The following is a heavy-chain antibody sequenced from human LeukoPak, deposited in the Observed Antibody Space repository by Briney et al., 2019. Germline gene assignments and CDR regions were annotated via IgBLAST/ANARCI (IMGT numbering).Heavy chain of an antibody. J-gene: IGHJ4*02. CDR2: INHSGST. V-gene: IGHV4-34*01. CDR3: ARGLIVGAPDY. CDR1: GGSFSGYY. Sequence: SETLSLTCAVYGGSFSGYYWSWIRQPPGKGLEWIGEINHSGSTNYNPSLKSRVTISVDTSKNQFSPKLSSVTAADTAVYYCARGLIVGAPDYWGQGTLVTVSS. D-gene: IGHD1-26*01.